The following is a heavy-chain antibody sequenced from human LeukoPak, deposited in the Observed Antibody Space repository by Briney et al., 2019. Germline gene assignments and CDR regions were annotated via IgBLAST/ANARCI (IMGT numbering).Heavy chain of an antibody. CDR3: ARGQGVAAPRIKGKNYGMDV. V-gene: IGHV4-34*01. CDR2: INHSGST. CDR1: GGSFSGYY. Sequence: SETLSLTCAVYGGSFSGYYWSWIRQPPGKGLEWIGEINHSGSTNYNPSLKSRVTISVDTSKNQFSLKLSSVTAADTAVYYCARGQGVAAPRIKGKNYGMDVWGKGTTVTVSS. D-gene: IGHD6-13*01. J-gene: IGHJ6*04.